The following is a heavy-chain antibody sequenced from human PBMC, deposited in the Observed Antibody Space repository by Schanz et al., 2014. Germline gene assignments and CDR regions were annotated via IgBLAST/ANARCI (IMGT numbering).Heavy chain of an antibody. CDR3: ARGRTFDY. CDR2: MNPNSGDT. Sequence: QVQLIQSGAEVKKPGASVKVSCTASGYTFTSYDINWVRQAPGQGLEWLGWMNPNSGDTGFAQKFRGRVTMTRNTSMSTAYIELHILTSEDTAVYYCARGRTFDYWGQGTLVTVSS. CDR1: GYTFTSYD. V-gene: IGHV1-8*01. J-gene: IGHJ4*02.